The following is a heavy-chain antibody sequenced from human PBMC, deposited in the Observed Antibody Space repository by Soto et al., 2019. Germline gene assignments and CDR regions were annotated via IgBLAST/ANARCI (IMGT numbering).Heavy chain of an antibody. D-gene: IGHD6-13*01. V-gene: IGHV1-8*01. J-gene: IGHJ6*02. Sequence: QGQLVQSGAEVKKPGASVKVSCKASGYTFTSYDINWVRQATGQGLEWMGWMNPNSGNTGYAQKFQGRVTMSRNTCVSTAYMELSRLRSEDSAVYYCARPRPPAAAGMGPYYYYYGMDVWGQGTTVTVSS. CDR3: ARPRPPAAAGMGPYYYYYGMDV. CDR2: MNPNSGNT. CDR1: GYTFTSYD.